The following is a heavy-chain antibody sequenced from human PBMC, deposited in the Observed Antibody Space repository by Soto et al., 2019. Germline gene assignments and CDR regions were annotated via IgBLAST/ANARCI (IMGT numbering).Heavy chain of an antibody. CDR2: ILVDGRT. CDR1: GFICSSYD. CDR3: AKATATGGGAFDI. Sequence: GGSLRLSCAASGFICSSYDMSWVRQAPGKGLEWVSTILVDGRTFHVDSVKGRFTISRDSSQNTVCLQMNSLTAGDTALYYCAKATATGGGAFDICGQGTMVTVSS. D-gene: IGHD2-8*02. J-gene: IGHJ3*02. V-gene: IGHV3-23*01.